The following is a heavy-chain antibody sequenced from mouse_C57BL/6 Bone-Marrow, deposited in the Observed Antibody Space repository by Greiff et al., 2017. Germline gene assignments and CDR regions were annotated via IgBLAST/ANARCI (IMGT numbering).Heavy chain of an antibody. Sequence: VQLQQSGAELARPGASVKMSCKASGYTFTSYTMHWVKQRPGQGLAWIGYINPSSGYTKYNQKFKDKATLTADKSSSTAYMQLSSLTSEYSAVYYWARASLYDYDCKAWFAYWGQGTLVTVSA. CDR3: ARASLYDYDCKAWFAY. CDR2: INPSSGYT. CDR1: GYTFTSYT. J-gene: IGHJ3*01. V-gene: IGHV1-4*01. D-gene: IGHD2-4*01.